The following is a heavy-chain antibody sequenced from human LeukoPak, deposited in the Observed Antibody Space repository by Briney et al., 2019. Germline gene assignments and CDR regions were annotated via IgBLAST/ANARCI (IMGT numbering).Heavy chain of an antibody. CDR1: GYTFTGYY. Sequence: ASVKVSCKASGYTFTGYYMHWVRQAPGQGLEWMGWINPNSGGTNYARKFQGRVTMTRDTSISTAYMELSRLRSDDTAVYYCARGGGYCSGGSCYSPFDYWGQGTLVTVSS. CDR3: ARGGGYCSGGSCYSPFDY. V-gene: IGHV1-2*02. J-gene: IGHJ4*02. D-gene: IGHD2-15*01. CDR2: INPNSGGT.